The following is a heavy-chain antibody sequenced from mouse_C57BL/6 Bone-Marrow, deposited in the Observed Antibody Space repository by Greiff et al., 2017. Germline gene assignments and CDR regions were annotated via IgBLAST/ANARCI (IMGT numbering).Heavy chain of an antibody. CDR2: IDPNSGGT. Sequence: VKLMESGAELVKPGASVKLSCKASGYTFTSYWMHWVKQRPGRGLEWIGRIDPNSGGTKYNEKFKSKATLTVDTPSSTAYMQLSSLTSEDSAVYYCAHGNYFYWYFAVWGTGTTVTVSS. J-gene: IGHJ1*03. CDR3: AHGNYFYWYFAV. CDR1: GYTFTSYW. V-gene: IGHV1-72*01. D-gene: IGHD2-1*01.